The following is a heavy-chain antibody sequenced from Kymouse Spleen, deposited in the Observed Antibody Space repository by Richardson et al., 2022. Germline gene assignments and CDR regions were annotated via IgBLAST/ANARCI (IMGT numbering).Heavy chain of an antibody. D-gene: IGHD1-7*01. CDR3: TLTGTTGDYFDY. J-gene: IGHJ4*02. CDR1: GFTFSGSA. CDR2: IRSKANSYAT. V-gene: IGHV3-73*02. Sequence: EVQLVESGGGLVQPGGSLKLSCAASGFTFSGSAMHWVRQASGKGLEWVGRIRSKANSYATAYAASVKGRFTISRDDSKNTAYLQMNSLKTEDTAVYYCTLTGTTGDYFDYWGQGTLVTVSS.